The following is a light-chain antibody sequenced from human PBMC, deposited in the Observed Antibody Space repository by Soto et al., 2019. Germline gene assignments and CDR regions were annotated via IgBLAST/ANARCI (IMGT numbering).Light chain of an antibody. CDR2: LNSDGSQ. CDR3: QTWGTGIVV. CDR1: SGHSSYA. Sequence: QSVLTQSPSASASLGASVKLTCTLSSGHSSYAIAWHQQQPEKGPRYLMKLNSDGSQSKGDGIPDRFSGSSSGGERYLTISSLQSEDEADYYCQTWGTGIVVFGGGTQLTVL. V-gene: IGLV4-69*01. J-gene: IGLJ2*01.